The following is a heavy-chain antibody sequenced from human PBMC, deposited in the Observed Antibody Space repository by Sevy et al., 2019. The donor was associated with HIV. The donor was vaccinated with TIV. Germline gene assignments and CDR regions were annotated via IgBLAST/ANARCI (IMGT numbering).Heavy chain of an antibody. J-gene: IGHJ6*02. Sequence: GGSLRLSCAASGFTIDDYTMHWVRQAPGKGLEWVSLISWDGGSTYYADSVKGRFTISRDNSKNSLYLQMNSLRTEDTALYYCAKDRYGITGRTYYYYGMDVWGQGTTVTVSS. CDR2: ISWDGGST. CDR1: GFTIDDYT. CDR3: AKDRYGITGRTYYYYGMDV. D-gene: IGHD1-20*01. V-gene: IGHV3-43*01.